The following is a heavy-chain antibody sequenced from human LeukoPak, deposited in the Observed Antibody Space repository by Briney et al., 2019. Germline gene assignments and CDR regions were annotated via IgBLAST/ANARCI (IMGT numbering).Heavy chain of an antibody. CDR1: GYTFTGYY. J-gene: IGHJ4*02. CDR3: AREEAMAFDY. CDR2: INPNSGGT. D-gene: IGHD5-18*01. Sequence: ASVKVSCKASGYTFTGYYMHWVRQAPGQGLEWMGWINPNSGGTNYAQEFQGRVTMTRDTSISTAYMELSRLRSDDTAVYYCAREEAMAFDYWGQGTLVTVSS. V-gene: IGHV1-2*02.